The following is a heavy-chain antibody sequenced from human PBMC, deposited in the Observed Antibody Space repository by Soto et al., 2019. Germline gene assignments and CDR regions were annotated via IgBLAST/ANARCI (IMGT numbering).Heavy chain of an antibody. Sequence: GSLRLSCAASGFTFSNAWMSWVRQAPGKGLEWVGRIKSKTDGGATDYAAPVKGRFTISRDDSKNTLYLQMNSLKTEDTAVYYCTTDVGYYDILTGDYTWWFDPWGQGTLVTVSS. CDR3: TTDVGYYDILTGDYTWWFDP. D-gene: IGHD3-9*01. CDR2: IKSKTDGGAT. V-gene: IGHV3-15*01. J-gene: IGHJ5*02. CDR1: GFTFSNAW.